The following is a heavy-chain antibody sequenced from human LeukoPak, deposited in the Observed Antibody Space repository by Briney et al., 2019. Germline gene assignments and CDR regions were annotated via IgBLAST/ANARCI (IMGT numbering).Heavy chain of an antibody. Sequence: GAPKLSCKGSGYSFKTYLLGLVRPMPGEGPGWVGLIYPGEYDTRYGPSFQGQVTISADKSISTAYLQWRSLKASDSAMYYCVRHQYSATYYNAFDIWGQGTMVTVSS. CDR3: VRHQYSATYYNAFDI. CDR2: IYPGEYDT. CDR1: GYSFKTYL. V-gene: IGHV5-51*01. D-gene: IGHD1-26*01. J-gene: IGHJ3*02.